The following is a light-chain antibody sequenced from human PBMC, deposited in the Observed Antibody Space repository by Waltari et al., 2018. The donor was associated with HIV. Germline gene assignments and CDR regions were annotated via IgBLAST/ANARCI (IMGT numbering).Light chain of an antibody. J-gene: IGKJ2*01. CDR2: SAS. CDR3: QQYNSYPHT. Sequence: DIQMTQSPSSLSASVGDRVTITCRASQGINNYLAWFQQRPGKAPESLIYSASGLQSLVPSRFSGSRSGTDFTLTISSLQPEDFATYYCQQYNSYPHTFGQGTKLEIK. CDR1: QGINNY. V-gene: IGKV1-16*01.